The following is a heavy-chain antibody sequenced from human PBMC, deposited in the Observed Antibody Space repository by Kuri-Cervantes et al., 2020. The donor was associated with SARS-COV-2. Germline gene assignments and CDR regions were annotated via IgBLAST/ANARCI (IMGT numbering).Heavy chain of an antibody. V-gene: IGHV3-13*01. J-gene: IGHJ4*02. D-gene: IGHD1-26*01. Sequence: GGSLRLSCAASGFTFSSYDMHWVRQATGKGLEWVSAIGTAGDTYYPGSVKGRFTISRENAKNTVYLQMNSLRADDTAIYYCASNLAPVGATSYWGQGTLVTVSS. CDR3: ASNLAPVGATSY. CDR1: GFTFSSYD. CDR2: IGTAGDT.